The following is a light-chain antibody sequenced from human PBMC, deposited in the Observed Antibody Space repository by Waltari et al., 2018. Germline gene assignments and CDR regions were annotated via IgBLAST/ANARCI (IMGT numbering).Light chain of an antibody. Sequence: QSALTQPASVSGSPGQPITISCTGTSSDVGSYNLVSWYQQHPGKAPKLMIYEGSKRPSGVSNRFSGSKSGNTASLTISGLQAEDEADYYCCSYAGSSTPNWVFGGGTKLTVL. V-gene: IGLV2-23*01. CDR3: CSYAGSSTPNWV. CDR2: EGS. CDR1: SSDVGSYNL. J-gene: IGLJ3*02.